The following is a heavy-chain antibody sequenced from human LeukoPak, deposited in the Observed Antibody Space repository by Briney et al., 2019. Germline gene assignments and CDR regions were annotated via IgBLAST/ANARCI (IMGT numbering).Heavy chain of an antibody. CDR3: ARFGYSYGYSGHGYYYYMDV. D-gene: IGHD5-18*01. Sequence: PGGSLRLSCAASGFTFSSYWMHWVRQAPGKGLVWVSRINSDGSSTSYADSVKGRFTISRDNAKNTLYLQMNSLRAEDTAVYYCARFGYSYGYSGHGYYYYMDVWGKGTTVTVSS. CDR2: INSDGSST. J-gene: IGHJ6*03. V-gene: IGHV3-74*01. CDR1: GFTFSSYW.